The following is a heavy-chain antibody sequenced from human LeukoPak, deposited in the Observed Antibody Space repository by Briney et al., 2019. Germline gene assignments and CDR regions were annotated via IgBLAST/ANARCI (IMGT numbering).Heavy chain of an antibody. J-gene: IGHJ4*02. CDR2: INPSGGST. Sequence: ASVKVSXKASGYTFTSYYMHWVRQPPGQGLEWIGIINPSGGSTSYAQKFQGRVTMARDTSTSTVYMELSSLRSEDTAVYYCARDLLRFGELSPDYWGQGTLVTVSS. D-gene: IGHD3-10*01. V-gene: IGHV1-46*03. CDR1: GYTFTSYY. CDR3: ARDLLRFGELSPDY.